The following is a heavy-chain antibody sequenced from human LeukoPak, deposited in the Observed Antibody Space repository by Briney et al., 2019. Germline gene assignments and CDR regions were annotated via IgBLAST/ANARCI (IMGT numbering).Heavy chain of an antibody. D-gene: IGHD3-10*01. V-gene: IGHV1-18*01. J-gene: IGHJ4*02. Sequence: ASVKVSCKASGYTFTSYGISWVRQAPGQGLEWMGWISAYNGNTNYAQKLQGRVTMTTDTSTSTAYMELRSLRSDDTAVYYCARASELLWFGELVDYWGQGTLVTVPS. CDR2: ISAYNGNT. CDR3: ARASELLWFGELVDY. CDR1: GYTFTSYG.